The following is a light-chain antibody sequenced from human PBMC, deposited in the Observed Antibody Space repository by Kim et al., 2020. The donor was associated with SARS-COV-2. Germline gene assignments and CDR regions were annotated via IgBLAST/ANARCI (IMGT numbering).Light chain of an antibody. Sequence: APVVDRVTMTCRASQDFSDYLAWFQQKPGKAPKSLIYAASRLQSGVPSRFSGSGSGTEFTLTISNLQPEDFATYYCQQYKFYQWTFGQGTKVDIK. CDR3: QQYKFYQWT. CDR1: QDFSDY. J-gene: IGKJ1*01. V-gene: IGKV1-16*01. CDR2: AAS.